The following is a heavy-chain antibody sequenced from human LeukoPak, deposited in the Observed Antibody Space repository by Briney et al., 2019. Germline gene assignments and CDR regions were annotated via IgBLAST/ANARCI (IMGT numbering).Heavy chain of an antibody. V-gene: IGHV3-30-3*01. CDR3: ARDGEDYGTLSY. J-gene: IGHJ4*02. CDR2: ISYDGSNK. D-gene: IGHD3-16*01. CDR1: GFTFSSYA. Sequence: GGSLRLSCAASGFTFSSYAMHWVRQAPGKGLEWVAVISYDGSNKYYADSVKGRFTISRDNSKNTLYLQMNSLRAEDTVVYYCARDGEDYGTLSYWGQGTLVTVSS.